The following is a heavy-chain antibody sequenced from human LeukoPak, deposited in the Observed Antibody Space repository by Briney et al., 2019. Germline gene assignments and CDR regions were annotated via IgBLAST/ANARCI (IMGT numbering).Heavy chain of an antibody. CDR2: IWYDESNK. CDR3: SRELEILWFCELAH. J-gene: IGHJ4*02. D-gene: IGHD3-10*01. CDR1: GFTFSSFG. Sequence: PGGSLRLSCAASGFTFSSFGMHWVRQAPRKGMDWVAVIWYDESNKYYADSVKGRFTISRDNAKSSLYLQINSLRAEDTAVYYCSRELEILWFCELAHWGQGTLVTVSS. V-gene: IGHV3-33*01.